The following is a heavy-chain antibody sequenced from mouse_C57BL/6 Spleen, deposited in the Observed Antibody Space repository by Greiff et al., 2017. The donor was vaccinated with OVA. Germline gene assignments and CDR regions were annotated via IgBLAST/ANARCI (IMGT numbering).Heavy chain of an antibody. D-gene: IGHD1-1*01. CDR3: ARMDGSSYYWYFDV. J-gene: IGHJ1*03. CDR2: IYPGSGST. V-gene: IGHV1-55*01. CDR1: GYTFTSYW. Sequence: QVQLKQPGAELVKPGASVKMSCKASGYTFTSYWITWVKQRPGQGLEWIGDIYPGSGSTNYNEKFKSKATLTVDTSSSTAYMQLSSLTSEDSAVYYCARMDGSSYYWYFDVWGTGTTVTVSS.